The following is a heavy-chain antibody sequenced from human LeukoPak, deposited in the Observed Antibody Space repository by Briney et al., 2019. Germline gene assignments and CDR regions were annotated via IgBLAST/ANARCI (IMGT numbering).Heavy chain of an antibody. Sequence: GGSLKISCKGSGSLFTSYWIGWARQMPGKGLEWMGIIYPGDSDTRYSPSFQGQVTISADKSNSTAYLQWSSLKASDTAMYYCARLGITGTVYNWFDPWGQGTLVTVSS. CDR1: GSLFTSYW. V-gene: IGHV5-51*01. CDR2: IYPGDSDT. J-gene: IGHJ5*02. D-gene: IGHD1-7*01. CDR3: ARLGITGTVYNWFDP.